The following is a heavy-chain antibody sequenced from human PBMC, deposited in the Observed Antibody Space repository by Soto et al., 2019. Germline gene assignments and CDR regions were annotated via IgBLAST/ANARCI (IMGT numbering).Heavy chain of an antibody. CDR2: IDWDDAK. CDR1: GFSLSSYGMC. D-gene: IGHD2-15*01. J-gene: IGHJ4*02. Sequence: SGPTLVNPTQTLTLTCTFSGFSLSSYGMCVIWIRRPPGEALEWLARIDWDDAKFYNTSLRTRLSISRDTSKNQVVLTMTNMDHVDTGTYYCARMRRYGGRGTDFDYWGQGTRVTVSS. CDR3: ARMRRYGGRGTDFDY. V-gene: IGHV2-70*17.